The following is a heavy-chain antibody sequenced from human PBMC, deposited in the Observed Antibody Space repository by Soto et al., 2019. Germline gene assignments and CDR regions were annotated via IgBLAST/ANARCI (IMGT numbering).Heavy chain of an antibody. V-gene: IGHV4-34*01. D-gene: IGHD3-9*01. J-gene: IGHJ6*03. CDR2: INHSGST. CDR1: GGSFSGYY. Sequence: SETLSLTCAVYGGSFSGYYWSWIRQPPGKGLEWIGEINHSGSTNYNPSLKSRVTISVDTSKNQFSLKLSSVTAADTAVYYCARNGVGAYYDIFTGYWRDYYYYHMDVWGQGTTVTVSS. CDR3: ARNGVGAYYDIFTGYWRDYYYYHMDV.